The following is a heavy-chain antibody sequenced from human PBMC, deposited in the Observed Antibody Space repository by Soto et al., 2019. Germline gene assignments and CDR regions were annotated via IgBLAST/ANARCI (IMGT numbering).Heavy chain of an antibody. D-gene: IGHD2-2*01. Sequence: QVQLVQSGPEVKNPGASLKVSCKASGYTFTNYSITWVRQAPGQGLEWMGWITASNGNANYAREIQGRLTLTRDTSTNTASMELRSLRSDDTAVYYCARGASCSSTSCYDNFHYGLAVWGQGTTVIVSS. CDR2: ITASNGNA. CDR1: GYTFTNYS. CDR3: ARGASCSSTSCYDNFHYGLAV. V-gene: IGHV1-18*01. J-gene: IGHJ6*02.